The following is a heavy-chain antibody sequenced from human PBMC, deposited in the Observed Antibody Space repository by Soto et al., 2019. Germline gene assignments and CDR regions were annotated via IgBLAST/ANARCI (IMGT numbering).Heavy chain of an antibody. CDR1: GYTFTSYD. D-gene: IGHD3-3*01. V-gene: IGHV1-8*01. CDR2: MNPNSGNT. CDR3: ARRMIFGVVIKGRYYYGMDV. Sequence: ASVKVSCKASGYTFTSYDINWVRQATGQGLEWMGWMNPNSGNTGYAQKFQGRVTMTRNTSISTAYMELSSLRSEDTAVYYCARRMIFGVVIKGRYYYGMDVWGQGTTVTVSS. J-gene: IGHJ6*02.